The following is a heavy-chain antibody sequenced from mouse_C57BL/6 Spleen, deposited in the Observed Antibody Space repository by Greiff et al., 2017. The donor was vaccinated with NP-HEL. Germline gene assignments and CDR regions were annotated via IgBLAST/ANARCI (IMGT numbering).Heavy chain of an antibody. CDR1: GYAFSSYW. V-gene: IGHV1-80*01. CDR2: IYPGDGDT. Sequence: VQLQQSGAELVKPGASVKISCKASGYAFSSYWMNWVKQRPGKGLEWIGQIYPGDGDTNYNGKFKGKATLTADKSSSTAYMQLSSLTSEDSAVYFWARCSNYEWYYFDYWGQGTTLTVSS. D-gene: IGHD2-5*01. J-gene: IGHJ2*01. CDR3: ARCSNYEWYYFDY.